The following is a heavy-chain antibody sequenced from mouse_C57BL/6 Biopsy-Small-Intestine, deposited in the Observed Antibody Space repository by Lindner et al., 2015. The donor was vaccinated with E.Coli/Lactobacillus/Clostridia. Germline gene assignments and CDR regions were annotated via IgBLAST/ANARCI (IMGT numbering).Heavy chain of an antibody. V-gene: IGHV1-15*01. CDR3: TRDHYGSSQYFDY. Sequence: VQLQESGAELVRPGASVTLSCKASGYTFTDYEMHWVKQTPVHGLEWIGAIDPETGGTAYNQKFKGKAILTADKSSSTAYMELRSLTSEDSAVYYRTRDHYGSSQYFDYWGQGTTLTVSS. J-gene: IGHJ2*01. CDR2: IDPETGGT. CDR1: GYTFTDYE. D-gene: IGHD1-1*01.